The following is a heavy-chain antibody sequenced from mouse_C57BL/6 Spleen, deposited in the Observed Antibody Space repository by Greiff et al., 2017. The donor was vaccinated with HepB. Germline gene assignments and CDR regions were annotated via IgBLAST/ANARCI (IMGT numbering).Heavy chain of an antibody. CDR2: INPNNGGT. J-gene: IGHJ2*01. V-gene: IGHV1-26*01. CDR3: ARSPDYYGSSYGYFDY. Sequence: VQLQQSGPELVKPGASVKISCKASGYTFTDYYMNWVKQSHGKSLEWIGDINPNNGGTSYNQKFKGKATLTVDKSSSTAYMELRSLTSEDSAVYYCARSPDYYGSSYGYFDYWGQGTTLTVSS. D-gene: IGHD1-1*01. CDR1: GYTFTDYY.